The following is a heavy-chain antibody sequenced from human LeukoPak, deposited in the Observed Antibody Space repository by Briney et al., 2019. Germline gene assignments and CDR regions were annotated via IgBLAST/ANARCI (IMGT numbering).Heavy chain of an antibody. CDR3: ARSSLGANKDY. D-gene: IGHD1-26*01. CDR2: ISAYNGNT. V-gene: IGHV1-18*01. CDR1: GYTFTSYG. Sequence: ASVKVSCKASGYTFTSYGISWVRQAPGQGLEWMGWISAYNGNTNYAQKLQGRVTMTTDTSTSTAYMELNSLRAEDTAVYYCARSSLGANKDYWGQGTLVTVSS. J-gene: IGHJ4*02.